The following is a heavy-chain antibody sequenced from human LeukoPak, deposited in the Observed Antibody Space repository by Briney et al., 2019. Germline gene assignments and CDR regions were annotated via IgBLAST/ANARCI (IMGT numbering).Heavy chain of an antibody. J-gene: IGHJ4*01. Sequence: SETLALTCNGSCVPINRLLGPLIRQPAGEGLEWIGHIYPSGRTDYTPSLKSRLTMSIDTSKNQFSLKLTSLTAADTAVYYRAKMGNQWGLRLYQWGQGTMVTVSS. V-gene: IGHV4-4*07. CDR1: CVPINRLL. D-gene: IGHD3-16*01. CDR3: AKMGNQWGLRLYQ. CDR2: IYPSGRT.